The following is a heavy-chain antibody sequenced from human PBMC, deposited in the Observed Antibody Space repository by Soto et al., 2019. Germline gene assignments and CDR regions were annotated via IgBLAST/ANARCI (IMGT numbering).Heavy chain of an antibody. J-gene: IGHJ4*02. D-gene: IGHD1-26*01. CDR3: ARHGGTPELYFDY. Sequence: PRESLRLSCADYGFTFTSYSINWVRQAPVKGLEWVSSISSSSSYIYYADSVKGRFTISRDNAKNSLYLQMSSLRAEDTALYYCARHGGTPELYFDYWGQGT. CDR1: GFTFTSYS. V-gene: IGHV3-21*04. CDR2: ISSSSSYI.